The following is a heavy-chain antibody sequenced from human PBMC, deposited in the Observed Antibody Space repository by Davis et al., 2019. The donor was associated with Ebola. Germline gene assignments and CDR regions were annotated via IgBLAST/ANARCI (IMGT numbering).Heavy chain of an antibody. D-gene: IGHD6-13*01. CDR1: GFTFSTYA. CDR3: ARLCISRWSTYSFDH. V-gene: IGHV3-23*01. J-gene: IGHJ4*02. CDR2: ISESGGDT. Sequence: PGGSLRLSCAASGFTFSTYAMSCVRQAPGKGLEWVSGISESGGDTYYTASVKGRCSISRDNSKNTLYLQMNSLRAEDTAVYYCARLCISRWSTYSFDHWGQGTLVTVSS.